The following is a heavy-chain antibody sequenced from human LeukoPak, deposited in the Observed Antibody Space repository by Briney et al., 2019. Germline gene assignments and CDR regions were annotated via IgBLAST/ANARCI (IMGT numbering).Heavy chain of an antibody. Sequence: SQTLSLTCAISGDSVSSNRASWTWIRQSPPRGLEWLGRTYYRSKWYNDYAVSLKSRISINPDTSKNQFSLQLNSVTPEDTAVYYCSRSDGASDFDYWGQGTLVTVSS. CDR1: GDSVSSNRAS. D-gene: IGHD5-24*01. CDR3: SRSDGASDFDY. CDR2: TYYRSKWYN. J-gene: IGHJ4*02. V-gene: IGHV6-1*01.